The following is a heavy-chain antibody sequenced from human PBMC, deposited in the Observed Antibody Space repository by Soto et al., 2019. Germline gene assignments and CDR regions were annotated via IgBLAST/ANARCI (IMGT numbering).Heavy chain of an antibody. Sequence: GGSLRLSCAASGFTFSSYAMSWVRQAPGKGLEWVSAISGSGGSTYYADSVKGRFTISRDNSKNTLYLQMNSLRAEDTAVYYCAKEEDFMITFGGVIVNDYWGQGTLVTVSS. V-gene: IGHV3-23*01. CDR2: ISGSGGST. CDR3: AKEEDFMITFGGVIVNDY. CDR1: GFTFSSYA. D-gene: IGHD3-16*02. J-gene: IGHJ4*02.